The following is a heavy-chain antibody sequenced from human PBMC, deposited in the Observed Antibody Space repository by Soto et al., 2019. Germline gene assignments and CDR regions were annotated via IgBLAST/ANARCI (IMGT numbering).Heavy chain of an antibody. CDR1: GASIGASY. Sequence: QVQLQESGPRLVKPSETLSLTCTVSGASIGASYWSWIRQSPGKGLEWMGHIFYSGSTNYSPSLNSRVSMTVDSSKNQVSLTLSSVTAADTAVYYCARVSTVTPLYHWGHGMLVTVSS. V-gene: IGHV4-59*01. CDR3: ARVSTVTPLYH. CDR2: IFYSGST. J-gene: IGHJ5*02. D-gene: IGHD4-17*01.